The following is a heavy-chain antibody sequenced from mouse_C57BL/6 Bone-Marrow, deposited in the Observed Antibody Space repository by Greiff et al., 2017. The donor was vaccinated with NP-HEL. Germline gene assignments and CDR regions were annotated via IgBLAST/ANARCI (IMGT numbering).Heavy chain of an antibody. CDR3: ARDYYDYDPWFAY. V-gene: IGHV1-69*01. J-gene: IGHJ3*01. Sequence: QVQLKQPGAELVMPGASVKLSCKASGYTFTSYWMHWVKQRPGQGLEWIGEIDPSYSYTNYNQKFKGKSTLTVDKSSSTAYMQLSSLTSEDSAVYYCARDYYDYDPWFAYWGQGTLVTVSA. CDR1: GYTFTSYW. CDR2: IDPSYSYT. D-gene: IGHD2-4*01.